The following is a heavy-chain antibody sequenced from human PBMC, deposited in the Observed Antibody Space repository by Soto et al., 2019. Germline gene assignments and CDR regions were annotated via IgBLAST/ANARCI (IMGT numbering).Heavy chain of an antibody. CDR1: CGSISSCGYY. V-gene: IGHV4-31*03. J-gene: IGHJ6*02. D-gene: IGHD4-17*01. Sequence: SETLSLTCTVSCGSISSCGYYWSWIRQHPGKGLEWIGYIYYSGSTYYNPSLKSRVTISVDTSKNQFSLKLSSVTAADTAVYYCARDRTVPNYGMDVWGQGTTVTVS. CDR2: IYYSGST. CDR3: ARDRTVPNYGMDV.